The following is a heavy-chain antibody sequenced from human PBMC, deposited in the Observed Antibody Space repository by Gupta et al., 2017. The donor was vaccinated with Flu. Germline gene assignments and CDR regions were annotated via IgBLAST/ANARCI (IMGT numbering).Heavy chain of an antibody. Sequence: AMRCVRQAPGQRLEWMGWINTDNGNTKYSQNIQDRITSTRDTSANTVYLQLSSLRSEDTAVYYCARRLSSSSWDDGFDLWGQGTVVTVSS. CDR3: ARRLSSSSWDDGFDL. CDR2: INTDNGNT. CDR1: A. J-gene: IGHJ3*01. D-gene: IGHD2-2*01. V-gene: IGHV1-3*04.